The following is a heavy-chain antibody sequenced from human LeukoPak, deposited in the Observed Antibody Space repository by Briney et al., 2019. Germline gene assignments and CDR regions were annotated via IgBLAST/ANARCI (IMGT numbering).Heavy chain of an antibody. Sequence: ASVKVSCKASGYTFTGYYMHWVRQAPGQGLEWMGGIIPIFGTANYAQKFQGRVTITADKSTSTAYMELSSLRSEDTAVYYCARGQITDYSNYRYYYYMDVWGKGTTVTVSS. CDR3: ARGQITDYSNYRYYYYMDV. D-gene: IGHD4-11*01. J-gene: IGHJ6*03. CDR1: GYTFTGYY. CDR2: IIPIFGTA. V-gene: IGHV1-69*06.